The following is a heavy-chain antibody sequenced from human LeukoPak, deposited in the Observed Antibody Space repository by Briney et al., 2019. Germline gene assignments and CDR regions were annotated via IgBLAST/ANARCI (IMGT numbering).Heavy chain of an antibody. D-gene: IGHD1-26*01. J-gene: IGHJ4*02. CDR1: GFTFSRYW. CDR2: INQDGSEK. CDR3: ARETIVGAFDY. Sequence: GGSLRLSCAASGFTFSRYWMSWVRQAPGKGLEWVANINQDGSEKYYVDSVKGRFTISRDNAKNSLYLQMNSLRAEDTAVYYCARETIVGAFDYWDQGTLVTVSS. V-gene: IGHV3-7*01.